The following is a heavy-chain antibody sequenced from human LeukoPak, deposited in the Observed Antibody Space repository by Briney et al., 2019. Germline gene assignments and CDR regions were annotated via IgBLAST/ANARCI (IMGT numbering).Heavy chain of an antibody. CDR2: ISYDGSNK. CDR1: GFTFSSYG. CDR3: AKATSGWSISDAFDI. J-gene: IGHJ3*02. D-gene: IGHD6-19*01. Sequence: GGSLRLSCAASGFTFSSYGMHWVRQAPGKGLEWVAVISYDGSNKYYADSVKGRFTISRDNSKNTLYLQMNSLRAEDTAVYYCAKATSGWSISDAFDIWGQGTMVTVSS. V-gene: IGHV3-30*18.